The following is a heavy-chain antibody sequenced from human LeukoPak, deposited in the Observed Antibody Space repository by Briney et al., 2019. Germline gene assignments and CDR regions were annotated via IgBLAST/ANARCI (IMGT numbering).Heavy chain of an antibody. CDR3: AREVSGSSYFDY. D-gene: IGHD1-26*01. CDR2: IYSGGST. Sequence: QSGGSLRLSCAASGFTVSSNYMSWVRQAPGKGLEWVSVIYSGGSTYYADSVKGRFTISRDNSKNTLYLQMNSLSAEDTAVYYCAREVSGSSYFDYWGQGTQVTVSS. CDR1: GFTVSSNY. J-gene: IGHJ4*02. V-gene: IGHV3-53*01.